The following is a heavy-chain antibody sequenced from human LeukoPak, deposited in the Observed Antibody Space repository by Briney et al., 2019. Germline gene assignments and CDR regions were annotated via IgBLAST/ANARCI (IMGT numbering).Heavy chain of an antibody. V-gene: IGHV4-38-2*02. CDR3: AKGITYYPIKY. D-gene: IGHD1-26*01. Sequence: SETLSLTCTVSGYSISSGYYWSWIRQPPGKGLEWIGEINPSGSTNYSPSLKSRVTMSVDTSRKQFSLNLTSVTAADTAVYYCAKGITYYPIKYWGQGALVTVS. J-gene: IGHJ4*02. CDR2: INPSGST. CDR1: GYSISSGYY.